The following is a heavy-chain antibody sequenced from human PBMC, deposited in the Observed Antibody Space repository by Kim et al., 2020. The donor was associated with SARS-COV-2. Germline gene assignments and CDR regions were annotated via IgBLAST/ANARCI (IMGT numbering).Heavy chain of an antibody. CDR3: AGRLDY. V-gene: IGHV3-48*01. J-gene: IGHJ4*02. CDR2: SSSTI. Sequence: SSSTIYYADSVKGRISISRDNAKNSLYLQMNSLRAEDTAIYFCAGRLDYWGQGVLVTVSS. D-gene: IGHD1-26*01.